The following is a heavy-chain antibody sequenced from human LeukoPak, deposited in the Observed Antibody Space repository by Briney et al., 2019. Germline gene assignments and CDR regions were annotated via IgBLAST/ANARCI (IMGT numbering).Heavy chain of an antibody. J-gene: IGHJ4*02. CDR3: ARVRSSGYYPGDFDY. CDR1: GGTLSSYA. CDR2: IIPIFGTA. V-gene: IGHV1-69*05. D-gene: IGHD3-22*01. Sequence: SVKVSCKASGGTLSSYAISWVRQAPGQGLEWMGGIIPIFGTANYAQKFQGRVTITTDESTSTAYMELSSLRSEDTAVYYCARVRSSGYYPGDFDYWGQGTLVTVSS.